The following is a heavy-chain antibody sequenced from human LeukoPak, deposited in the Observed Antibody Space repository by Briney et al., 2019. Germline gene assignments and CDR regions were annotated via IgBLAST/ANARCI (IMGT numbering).Heavy chain of an antibody. CDR3: ARDVDIVVVPAAIGY. CDR1: GYTFTGYY. CDR2: INPNSGGT. J-gene: IGHJ4*02. V-gene: IGHV1-2*02. D-gene: IGHD2-2*03. Sequence: ASVKVSCKASGYTFTGYYMHWVRQAPGQGLKRMGWINPNSGGTNYAQKFQGRVTMTRDTSISTAYMELSRLRSDDTAVYYCARDVDIVVVPAAIGYWGQGTLVTVSS.